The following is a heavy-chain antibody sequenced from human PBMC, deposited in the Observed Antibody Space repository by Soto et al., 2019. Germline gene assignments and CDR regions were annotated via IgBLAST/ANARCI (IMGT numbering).Heavy chain of an antibody. Sequence: WGSLRLSCAASGSTVSSNYIIFFRQAPGKGLEWVSVIYSGGSTYYADSVKGRFTISRDNSKNTLYLQMNSLRAEDTAVYYCARVPAANYYGMDVWGQGTTVTVSS. CDR3: ARVPAANYYGMDV. V-gene: IGHV3-53*01. J-gene: IGHJ6*02. D-gene: IGHD2-2*01. CDR2: IYSGGST. CDR1: GSTVSSNY.